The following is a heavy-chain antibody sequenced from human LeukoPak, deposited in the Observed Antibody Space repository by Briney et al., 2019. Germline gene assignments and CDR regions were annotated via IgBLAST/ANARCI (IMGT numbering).Heavy chain of an antibody. V-gene: IGHV1-8*01. D-gene: IGHD4/OR15-4a*01. CDR2: MNPNSGNT. CDR1: GYTFTRYD. Sequence: GASVKVSCKASGYTFTRYDINWVRQATGQGLEWMGWMNPNSGNTGYARKFQGRVTMTRNTSISTAYMELSSLRSEDTAVYYCARRASDYDSFDYWGQGTLVTVSS. CDR3: ARRASDYDSFDY. J-gene: IGHJ4*02.